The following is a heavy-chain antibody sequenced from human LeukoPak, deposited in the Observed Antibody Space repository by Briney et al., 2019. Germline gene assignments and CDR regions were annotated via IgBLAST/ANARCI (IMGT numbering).Heavy chain of an antibody. D-gene: IGHD1-7*01. J-gene: IGHJ4*02. CDR3: FGITVTDVPY. Sequence: QPGGSLRLSCKSSGFTFSNFGIHWVRQAPGKGLEWVAFIRYDGSNKYYADSVKGRFTISRDNSKNALYLQMNSLRGEDTAVYYCFGITVTDVPYWGQGTLVTVSS. CDR1: GFTFSNFG. CDR2: IRYDGSNK. V-gene: IGHV3-30*02.